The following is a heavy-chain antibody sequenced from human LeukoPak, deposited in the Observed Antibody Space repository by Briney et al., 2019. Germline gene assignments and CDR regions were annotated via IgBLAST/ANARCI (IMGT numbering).Heavy chain of an antibody. CDR2: IYTSGST. CDR1: GGSISSGSYY. D-gene: IGHD3/OR15-3a*01. J-gene: IGHJ6*03. CDR3: ARYVGLDYYMDV. V-gene: IGHV4-61*02. Sequence: SQTLSLTCTVSGGSISSGSYYWSWIRQPAGKGLEWIGRIYTSGSTNYNPSLKSRVTISVDTSKNQFSLKLSSVTAADTAVYYCARYVGLDYYMDVWGKGTTVTISS.